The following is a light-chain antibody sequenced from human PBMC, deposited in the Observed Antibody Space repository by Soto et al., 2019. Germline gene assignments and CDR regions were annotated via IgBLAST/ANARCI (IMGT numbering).Light chain of an antibody. CDR1: QSVGSL. V-gene: IGKV3-15*01. CDR2: RAS. CDR3: QQYNNWPPNT. Sequence: EIVLTQSPATLSVSPGEGATLSCRASQSVGSLLAWYQQKPGQAPRLLIYRASSRATGISGSFSGSGSGTEFTLTITSLQSNDFATYYCQQYNNWPPNTFGQGTRREIK. J-gene: IGKJ5*01.